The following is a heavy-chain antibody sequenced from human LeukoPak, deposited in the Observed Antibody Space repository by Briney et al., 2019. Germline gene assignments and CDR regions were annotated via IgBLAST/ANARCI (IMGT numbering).Heavy chain of an antibody. CDR3: ARDGIAAAGPLGELTTYFDY. Sequence: PGGSLRLSCAASGFTFSSYEMNWVRQAPGKGLEWVSYISSSGSTIYYADSVKGRFTISRDNAKNSLYLQMNSLRAEDTAVYYCARDGIAAAGPLGELTTYFDYWGQGTLVTVSS. CDR2: ISSSGSTI. V-gene: IGHV3-48*03. D-gene: IGHD6-13*01. J-gene: IGHJ4*02. CDR1: GFTFSSYE.